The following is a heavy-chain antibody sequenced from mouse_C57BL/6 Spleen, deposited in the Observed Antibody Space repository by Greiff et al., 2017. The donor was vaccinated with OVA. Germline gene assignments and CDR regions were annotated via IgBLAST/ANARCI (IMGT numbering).Heavy chain of an antibody. V-gene: IGHV5-4*01. CDR2: ISDGGSYT. Sequence: EVKLMESGGGLVKPGGSLKLSCAASGFTLSSYAMAWVRQTPEKRLEWVATISDGGSYTYYPDNVKGRFTISRDNAKNNLYLQMSHLKSEDTAMYYCARDRGAMDYWGQGTSVTVSS. J-gene: IGHJ4*01. CDR3: ARDRGAMDY. D-gene: IGHD3-1*01. CDR1: GFTLSSYA.